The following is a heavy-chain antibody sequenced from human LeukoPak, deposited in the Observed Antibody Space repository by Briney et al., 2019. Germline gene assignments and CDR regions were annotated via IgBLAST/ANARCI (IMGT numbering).Heavy chain of an antibody. Sequence: GSSVKVSCKASGGTFSSYAISWVRQAPGQGLEWMGGIIPIFGTANYAQKLQGRVTMTTDTSTSTAYMELRSLRSDDTAVYYCARDHPPYYYGSGSPGDWFDPWGQGTLVTVSS. CDR3: ARDHPPYYYGSGSPGDWFDP. CDR1: GGTFSSYA. V-gene: IGHV1-69*05. J-gene: IGHJ5*02. CDR2: IIPIFGTA. D-gene: IGHD3-10*01.